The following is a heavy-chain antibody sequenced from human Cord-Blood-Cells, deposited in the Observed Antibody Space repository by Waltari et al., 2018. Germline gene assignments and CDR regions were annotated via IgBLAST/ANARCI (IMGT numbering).Heavy chain of an antibody. CDR2: IHHSGST. CDR3: ARTVYSGSSCDY. CDR1: GGSFSGYY. V-gene: IGHV4-34*01. Sequence: VQLQQWGAGLLKPSETLSLTCAVYGGSFSGYYWSWIRQPPGKGLEWIGEIHHSGSTNYNPSLKSRVTISVDTSKNQFSLKLSSVTAADTAVYYCARTVYSGSSCDYWGHGTLVTVSS. D-gene: IGHD1-26*01. J-gene: IGHJ4*01.